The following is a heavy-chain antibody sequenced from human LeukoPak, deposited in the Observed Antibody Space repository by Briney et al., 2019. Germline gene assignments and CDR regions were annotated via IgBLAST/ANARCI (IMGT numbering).Heavy chain of an antibody. J-gene: IGHJ5*02. CDR3: ARDGSGSYSPGWFDP. CDR1: GFTFSSYS. Sequence: GGSLRLSCAASGFTFSSYSMNWVRQAPGKGLEWVSSISSSNSFIYYADSVKGRFTISRDNAKNSLFLQMNSLRADDTAVYYCARDGSGSYSPGWFDPWGQGTLVTVSS. CDR2: ISSSNSFI. D-gene: IGHD3-10*01. V-gene: IGHV3-21*01.